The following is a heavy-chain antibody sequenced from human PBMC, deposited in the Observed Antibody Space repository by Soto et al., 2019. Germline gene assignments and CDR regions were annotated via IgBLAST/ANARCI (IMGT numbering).Heavy chain of an antibody. CDR1: GFTFSSYA. CDR3: AKLLRYCSGGSCYSNYYYGMDV. CDR2: ISGSGGST. D-gene: IGHD2-15*01. V-gene: IGHV3-23*01. Sequence: GSLRLSCAASGFTFSSYAMSWVRQAPGKGLEWVSAISGSGGSTYYADSVKGRFTISRDNSKNTLYLQMNSLRAEDTAVYYCAKLLRYCSGGSCYSNYYYGMDVWGQGTTVTVSS. J-gene: IGHJ6*02.